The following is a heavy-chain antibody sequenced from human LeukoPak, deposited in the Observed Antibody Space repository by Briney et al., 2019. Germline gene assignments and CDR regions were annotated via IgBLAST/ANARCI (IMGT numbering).Heavy chain of an antibody. D-gene: IGHD6-13*01. Sequence: ASVKVSCKASGYTFTSYAMNWVRQAPGQGLEWMGWINTNTGNPTYAQGSTGRFVFSLDTSVSTAYLQISSLKAEDTAVYYCARGDRQHSDSSSWLRFWFDPWGQGTLVTVSS. CDR3: ARGDRQHSDSSSWLRFWFDP. J-gene: IGHJ5*02. CDR1: GYTFTSYA. V-gene: IGHV7-4-1*02. CDR2: INTNTGNP.